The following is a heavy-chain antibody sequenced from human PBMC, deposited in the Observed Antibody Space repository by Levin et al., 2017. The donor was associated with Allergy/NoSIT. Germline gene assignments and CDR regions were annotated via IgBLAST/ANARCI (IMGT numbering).Heavy chain of an antibody. D-gene: IGHD3-16*01. Sequence: GSLRLSCAASGFNFRTYSMNWVRQAPGKGLEWVSSISGSGTSTYYGDSLKGRITISRDNAKNSLYLQMNSLRTEDTAIYYCARNGGSLHYFDDWGQGTLVTVSS. CDR2: ISGSGTST. J-gene: IGHJ4*02. CDR3: ARNGGSLHYFDD. V-gene: IGHV3-21*01. CDR1: GFNFRTYS.